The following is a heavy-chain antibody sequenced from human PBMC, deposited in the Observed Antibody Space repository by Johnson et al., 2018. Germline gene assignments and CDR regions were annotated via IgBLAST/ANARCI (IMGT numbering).Heavy chain of an antibody. J-gene: IGHJ6*02. Sequence: LQSGGGLVQPGRSLRLSCAASGFRFDDYAMHWVRQAPGKGLEWVSGISWNSGSIGYADSVKGRVTISRDNARNSMYLQMNSLRGDDTALYYCTKDVGMGGAVYYYYGMDAWGQGTTVTVSS. CDR2: ISWNSGSI. D-gene: IGHD3-9*01. V-gene: IGHV3-9*01. CDR1: GFRFDDYA. CDR3: TKDVGMGGAVYYYYGMDA.